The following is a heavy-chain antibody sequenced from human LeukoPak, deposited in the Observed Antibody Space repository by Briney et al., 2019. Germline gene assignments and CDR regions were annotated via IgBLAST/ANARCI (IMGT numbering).Heavy chain of an antibody. CDR3: AKVETSGGANCYALDY. Sequence: GRSLRLSCAASGFTFSSYAMTWVRQAPDKGLEWVSAIRGSDGSTYYGDSVKGRFTISRDDSQNTLYLQMNSLSAEDTAVYYCAKVETSGGANCYALDYWGQGTLVTVSS. CDR1: GFTFSSYA. CDR2: IRGSDGST. J-gene: IGHJ4*02. D-gene: IGHD2-2*01. V-gene: IGHV3-23*01.